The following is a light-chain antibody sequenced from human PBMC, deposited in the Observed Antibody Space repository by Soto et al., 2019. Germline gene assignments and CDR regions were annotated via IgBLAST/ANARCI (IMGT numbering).Light chain of an antibody. Sequence: EIVLTQSPATLSLSPGERATLSCRASQSVSSYLAWYQQKPGKAPRLLIYDASNRATGIPARFSGSGSGTDFTLTISSLAPEDFSVYYCQQRSNWPPWGTFGQGTKVEIK. CDR3: QQRSNWPPWGT. CDR1: QSVSSY. CDR2: DAS. J-gene: IGKJ1*01. V-gene: IGKV3-11*01.